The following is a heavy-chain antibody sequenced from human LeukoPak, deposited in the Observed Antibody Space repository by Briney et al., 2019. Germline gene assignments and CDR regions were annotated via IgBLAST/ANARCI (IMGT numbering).Heavy chain of an antibody. Sequence: GGSLRLTCAASGFTFSSYSMNWVRQAPGKGLEWISSISSSSSNKYYADPVKGRFTTSRANAKNSLYLQINSLRAEATAYYYGAREGQTRHTKYYYGSGSYYNGAFDIWGQGTMVSVPS. D-gene: IGHD3-10*01. J-gene: IGHJ3*02. V-gene: IGHV3-21*01. CDR3: AREGQTRHTKYYYGSGSYYNGAFDI. CDR2: ISSSSSNK. CDR1: GFTFSSYS.